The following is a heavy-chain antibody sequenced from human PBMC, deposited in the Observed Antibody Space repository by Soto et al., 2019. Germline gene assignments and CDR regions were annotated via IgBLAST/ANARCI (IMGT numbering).Heavy chain of an antibody. J-gene: IGHJ4*02. Sequence: KESGPTLVKPTQTLTLTCTFSGFSLSTNGVGVGWIRQPPGKALEWLALIYWDDDKRYSPYLKSRLTIAKDTSKNQVVLTMTDMDPVDTATYYCGHRLGGSRFDYSGQGTLVTVSS. D-gene: IGHD3-16*01. V-gene: IGHV2-5*02. CDR1: GFSLSTNGVG. CDR2: IYWDDDK. CDR3: GHRLGGSRFDY.